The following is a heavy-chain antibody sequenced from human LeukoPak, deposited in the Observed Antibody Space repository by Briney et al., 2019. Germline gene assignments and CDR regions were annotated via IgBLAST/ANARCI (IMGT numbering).Heavy chain of an antibody. CDR2: INHSGST. CDR3: ARVFKQQLTN. J-gene: IGHJ4*02. V-gene: IGHV4-34*01. D-gene: IGHD6-13*01. Sequence: XVYGGSFSGYYWSWIRQPPGKGLEWLGEINHSGSTNYNPSLKSRVTISVDTSKNQFSLKLSSVTAADTAVYYCARVFKQQLTNWGQGTLVTVSS. CDR1: GGSFSGYY.